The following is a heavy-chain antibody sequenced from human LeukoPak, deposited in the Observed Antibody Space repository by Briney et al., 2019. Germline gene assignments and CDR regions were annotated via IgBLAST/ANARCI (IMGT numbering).Heavy chain of an antibody. D-gene: IGHD3-10*01. CDR2: IYYSGST. V-gene: IGHV4-39*01. J-gene: IGHJ4*02. CDR3: ARSNTYYYGSGSYYNAGLFDY. CDR1: GGSISSSRYY. Sequence: KPSETLSLTCTVSGGSISSSRYYWGWIRQPPGKGLEWIGSIYYSGSTYYNPSLKSRVTISVDTSKNQFSLKLSSVTAADTAVYYCARSNTYYYGSGSYYNAGLFDYWGQGTLVTVSS.